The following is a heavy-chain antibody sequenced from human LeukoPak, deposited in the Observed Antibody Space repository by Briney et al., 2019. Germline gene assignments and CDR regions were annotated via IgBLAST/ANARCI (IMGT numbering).Heavy chain of an antibody. CDR2: MSYDGNNH. CDR3: TREWGAAADY. CDR1: GFTFLDYA. V-gene: IGHV3-30-3*01. Sequence: GGSLRLSCETSGFTFLDYAVHWVRQAPGKGLGWVAVMSYDGNNHYYADSVKGRFTLSRDSSKNTLYLEMNSLRPEDTAVYYCTREWGAAADYWGQGTLVTVSS. J-gene: IGHJ4*02. D-gene: IGHD6-13*01.